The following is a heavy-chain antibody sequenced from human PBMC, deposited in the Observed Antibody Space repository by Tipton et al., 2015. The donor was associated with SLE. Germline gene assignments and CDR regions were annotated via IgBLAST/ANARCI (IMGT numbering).Heavy chain of an antibody. V-gene: IGHV4-31*03. Sequence: TLSLTCTVSGDSISGGGYYWSWIRQHPGKGLEWIGYIFDSGSTYYNPSLKSRLIISIDTSKNQFSLKLTSVTAADTAVYYCATGTLVGSWYYYMDVWGKGTTVTVSS. CDR2: IFDSGST. D-gene: IGHD2-2*03. CDR3: ATGTLVGSWYYYMDV. J-gene: IGHJ6*03. CDR1: GDSISGGGYY.